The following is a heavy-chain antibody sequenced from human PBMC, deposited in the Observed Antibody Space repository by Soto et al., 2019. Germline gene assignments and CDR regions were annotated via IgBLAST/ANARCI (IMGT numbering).Heavy chain of an antibody. D-gene: IGHD2-8*02. V-gene: IGHV1-18*01. J-gene: IGHJ4*02. CDR3: ARVISYDRSDTGFDY. Sequence: ASVKVSCKASGYTFTNYGIGWVRQAPGQGLEWVGWITVYSGSTNYAQKLRGRVTVTTDTSTSTAYMELRSLRSDDTAVYYYARVISYDRSDTGFDYWGQGTLVTVSS. CDR2: ITVYSGST. CDR1: GYTFTNYG.